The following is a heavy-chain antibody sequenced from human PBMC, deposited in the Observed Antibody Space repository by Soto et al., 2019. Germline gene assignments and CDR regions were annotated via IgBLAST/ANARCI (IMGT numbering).Heavy chain of an antibody. CDR1: VYTFTCYY. V-gene: IGHV1-2*02. CDR3: ARDHHYYGMDV. CDR2: INPNSGGT. J-gene: IGHJ6*02. Sequence: GXSVKVSCKASVYTFTCYYMHWVRQAPGQGLEWMGWINPNSGGTNYAQKFQGRVTMTRDTSISTAYMELSRLRSDDTAVYYCARDHHYYGMDVWGQGTTVTVSS.